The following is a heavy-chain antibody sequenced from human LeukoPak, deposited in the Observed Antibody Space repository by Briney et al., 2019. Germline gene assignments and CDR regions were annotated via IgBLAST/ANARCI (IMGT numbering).Heavy chain of an antibody. Sequence: SETLSLTCAVYGGSFSGYYWSWIRQPPGKGLEWVGGINHSGSNNYNPSLKSRVTISVDTSKNQCSLKLSSVTDADTGVCYGARETRLLVWFGEINNWFDPWGQGTLVTVSS. CDR2: INHSGSN. V-gene: IGHV4-34*01. CDR3: ARETRLLVWFGEINNWFDP. CDR1: GGSFSGYY. J-gene: IGHJ5*02. D-gene: IGHD3-10*01.